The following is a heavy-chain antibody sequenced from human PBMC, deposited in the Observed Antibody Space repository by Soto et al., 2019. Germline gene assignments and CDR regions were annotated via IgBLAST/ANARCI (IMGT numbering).Heavy chain of an antibody. CDR3: ARAWGAYYNYDSSGYDAFDI. CDR2: ISSSSSYI. Sequence: EVQLVESGGGLVKPGGSLRLSCAASGFTFSSYSMNWVRQAPGKGLEWVSSISSSSSYIYYADSVKGRFTISRDNAKNSLYLPMNNLRAEDTAVYDCARAWGAYYNYDSSGYDAFDIWGQGTMVTVSS. V-gene: IGHV3-21*01. CDR1: GFTFSSYS. J-gene: IGHJ3*02. D-gene: IGHD3-22*01.